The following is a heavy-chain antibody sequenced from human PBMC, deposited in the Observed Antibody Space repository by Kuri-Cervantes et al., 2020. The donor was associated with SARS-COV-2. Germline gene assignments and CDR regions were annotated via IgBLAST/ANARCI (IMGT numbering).Heavy chain of an antibody. V-gene: IGHV3-23*01. CDR1: GFTFSSYA. Sequence: GESLKISCAASGFTFSSYAMSWVRRAPGKGLEWVSAISGSGGSTYYADSVKGRFTISRDNSKNTLYLQMNSLRAEGTAVYYCAKEIRATTRFDAFDIWGQGTMVTVSS. J-gene: IGHJ3*02. CDR3: AKEIRATTRFDAFDI. D-gene: IGHD1-26*01. CDR2: ISGSGGST.